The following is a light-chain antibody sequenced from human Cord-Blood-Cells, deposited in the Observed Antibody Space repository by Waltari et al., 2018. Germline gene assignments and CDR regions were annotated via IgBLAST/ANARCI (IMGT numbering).Light chain of an antibody. CDR3: QQYGSSPIT. J-gene: IGKJ5*01. Sequence: EIVLTQSPGTLSLSPGERATLSCRASQSVSSSYLAWYPQKPGQAPRLLIYGASSRATGIPDRFSGSGYGPDFTLTISRLGPEEFAVYYCQQYGSSPITFGQGTRLEI. V-gene: IGKV3-20*01. CDR2: GAS. CDR1: QSVSSSY.